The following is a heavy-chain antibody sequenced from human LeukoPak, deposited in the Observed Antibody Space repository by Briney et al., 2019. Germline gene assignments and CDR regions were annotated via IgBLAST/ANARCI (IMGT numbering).Heavy chain of an antibody. J-gene: IGHJ6*02. Sequence: PGGSLRLSCAASGFTFSSYGMHWVRQAPGKGLEWVAVISYDGSNKYYADSVKGRFTISRDNSKNTLYLQMNSLRAEDTAVYYCAKGPTYYDFWSGYSLIYYYYGMDVWGQGTTVTVSS. CDR3: AKGPTYYDFWSGYSLIYYYYGMDV. D-gene: IGHD3-3*01. V-gene: IGHV3-30*18. CDR2: ISYDGSNK. CDR1: GFTFSSYG.